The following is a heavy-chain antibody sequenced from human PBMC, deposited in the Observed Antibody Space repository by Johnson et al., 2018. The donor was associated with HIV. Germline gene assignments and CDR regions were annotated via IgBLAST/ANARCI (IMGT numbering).Heavy chain of an antibody. J-gene: IGHJ3*02. V-gene: IGHV3-30*14. CDR1: GFTFSSYA. D-gene: IGHD1-26*01. CDR3: ARLTWDQNRGWDAFDI. CDR2: IAYDGSNQ. Sequence: QMMLVESGGGLVKPGGSLRLSCAASGFTFSSYAMHWVRQAPGKGLEWVAVIAYDGSNQYYADSMKGRFPLSRDNSKNTLYLQMNSLRAEDTAVYYCARLTWDQNRGWDAFDIWGQGTMVTVSS.